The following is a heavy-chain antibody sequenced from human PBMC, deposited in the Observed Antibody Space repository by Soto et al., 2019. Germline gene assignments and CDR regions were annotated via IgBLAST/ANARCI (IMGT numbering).Heavy chain of an antibody. V-gene: IGHV3-48*02. CDR2: ISSSSNTI. CDR3: ARGLTSGPAGFDY. CDR1: GFTFSSYT. Sequence: GGSLRLSCAASGFTFSSYTMNWVRQAPGKGLEWIPYISSSSNTIYYADSVKGRFTISRDNAKNSLYLQMNSLRDEDTAVYYCARGLTSGPAGFDYWGQGTLVTVSS. D-gene: IGHD1-26*01. J-gene: IGHJ4*02.